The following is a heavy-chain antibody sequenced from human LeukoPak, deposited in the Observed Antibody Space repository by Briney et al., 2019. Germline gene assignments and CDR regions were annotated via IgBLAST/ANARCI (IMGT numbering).Heavy chain of an antibody. Sequence: SETLSLTYTVSGYSISSGYYWGWIRQPPGKGLEWIGSIYHSGSTYYNPSLKSRVTISVDTSKNQFSLKLSSVTAADTAVYYCARGSSGSYGSFDYWGQGTLVTVSS. CDR1: GYSISSGYY. CDR3: ARGSSGSYGSFDY. D-gene: IGHD1-26*01. CDR2: IYHSGST. J-gene: IGHJ4*02. V-gene: IGHV4-38-2*02.